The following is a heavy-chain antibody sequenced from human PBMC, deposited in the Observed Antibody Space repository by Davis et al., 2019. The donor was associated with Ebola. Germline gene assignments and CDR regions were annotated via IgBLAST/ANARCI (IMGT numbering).Heavy chain of an antibody. Sequence: GESLKISCAASGFTFSSYAMSWVRQAPGKGLEWVSAISGSGGSTYYADSVKGRFTISRDNSKNTLYLQMNSLRAEDTAVYYCAKDGHTAMAQYYFDYWGQGTLVTVSS. V-gene: IGHV3-23*01. D-gene: IGHD5-18*01. CDR3: AKDGHTAMAQYYFDY. CDR2: ISGSGGST. CDR1: GFTFSSYA. J-gene: IGHJ4*02.